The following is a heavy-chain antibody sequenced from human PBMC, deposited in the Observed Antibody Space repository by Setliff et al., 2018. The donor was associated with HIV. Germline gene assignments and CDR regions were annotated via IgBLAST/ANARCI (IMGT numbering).Heavy chain of an antibody. Sequence: ASETLSLTCTVSGGSMSSYDWSWIRQPPGKGLEWIGYIYYSGSTNYNPSLKSRVTISVDPSKNQCSLKLRAVTAADTAVYYCVRTYNDLENYYHHYYYMDVWGKGTTVTVSS. J-gene: IGHJ6*03. CDR3: VRTYNDLENYYHHYYYMDV. CDR1: GGSMSSYD. D-gene: IGHD1-1*01. CDR2: IYYSGST. V-gene: IGHV4-59*08.